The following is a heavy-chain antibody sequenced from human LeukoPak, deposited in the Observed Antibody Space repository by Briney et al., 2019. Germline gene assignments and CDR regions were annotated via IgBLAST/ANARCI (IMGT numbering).Heavy chain of an antibody. J-gene: IGHJ6*02. CDR3: ARDYRPYRSGGSCYSSLLYGMDV. Sequence: GGSLRLSCAASGFTFSSYGMHWVRQAPGKGLEWVAVIWYDGSNKYYADSVKGRFTISRDNSKNTLYLQMNSLRAEDTAVYYCARDYRPYRSGGSCYSSLLYGMDVWGQGTTVTVSS. CDR1: GFTFSSYG. V-gene: IGHV3-33*01. D-gene: IGHD2-15*01. CDR2: IWYDGSNK.